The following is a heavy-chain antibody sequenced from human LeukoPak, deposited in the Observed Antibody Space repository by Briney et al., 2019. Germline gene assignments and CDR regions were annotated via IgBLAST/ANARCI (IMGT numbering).Heavy chain of an antibody. CDR1: GFTFSSYA. D-gene: IGHD3-22*01. J-gene: IGHJ3*01. V-gene: IGHV3-23*01. CDR3: ARGRSGYGPFDAFDL. Sequence: PGGSLRLSCAASGFTFSSYAMRWVRQAPGKGLEWVSAISGSGGSTYYADSVKGRFAASRDNSKNTLYLQMNSLRAEDTAVYYCARGRSGYGPFDAFDLWGQGTWVTVSS. CDR2: ISGSGGST.